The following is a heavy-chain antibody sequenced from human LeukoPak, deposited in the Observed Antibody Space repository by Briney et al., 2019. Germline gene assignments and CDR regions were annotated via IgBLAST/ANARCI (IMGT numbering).Heavy chain of an antibody. V-gene: IGHV3-20*04. CDR3: ARVYYYGSGSYYGLFDI. CDR2: INWNGGST. D-gene: IGHD3-10*01. J-gene: IGHJ3*02. Sequence: GGSLRLSCAASGFTFDDYGMSWVRQAPGKGLEWVSGINWNGGSTGYADSVKGRFTISRDNAKNSLYLQMNSLRAEDTALYYCARVYYYGSGSYYGLFDIWGQGTMVTVSS. CDR1: GFTFDDYG.